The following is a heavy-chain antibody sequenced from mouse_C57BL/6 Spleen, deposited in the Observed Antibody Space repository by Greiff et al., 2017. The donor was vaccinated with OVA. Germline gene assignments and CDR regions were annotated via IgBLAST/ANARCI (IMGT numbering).Heavy chain of an antibody. CDR3: ARSRADYAYFDY. Sequence: VKLMESGPELVKPGASVKISCKASGYAFSSSWMNWVKQRPGKGLEWIGRIYPGDGDTNYNGKFKGKATLTADKSSSTAYMQLSSLTSEDSAVYFCARSRADYAYFDYWGQGTTLTVSS. D-gene: IGHD2-4*01. J-gene: IGHJ2*01. V-gene: IGHV1-82*01. CDR2: IYPGDGDT. CDR1: GYAFSSSW.